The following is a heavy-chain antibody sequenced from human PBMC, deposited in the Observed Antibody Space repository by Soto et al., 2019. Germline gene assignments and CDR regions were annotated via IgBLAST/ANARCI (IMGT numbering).Heavy chain of an antibody. Sequence: SETLSLTCAVYGGSFSGYYWSWIRQPPGKGLEWIGEINHSGSTNYNPSLKSRVTISVDTSKNQFSLKLSSVTAADTAVYYCARGVEGYDFWSARGFDPWGQGTLVTVSS. J-gene: IGHJ5*02. D-gene: IGHD3-3*01. CDR1: GGSFSGYY. CDR2: INHSGST. CDR3: ARGVEGYDFWSARGFDP. V-gene: IGHV4-34*01.